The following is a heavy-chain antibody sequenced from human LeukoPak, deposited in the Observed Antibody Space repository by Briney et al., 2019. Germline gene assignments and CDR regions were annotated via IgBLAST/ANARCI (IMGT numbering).Heavy chain of an antibody. CDR1: GFTFSSYA. V-gene: IGHV3-64*01. CDR2: ISSNGGST. J-gene: IGHJ4*02. D-gene: IGHD6-6*01. Sequence: GGSLRLSCAASGFTFSSYAMHWVRQAPGKGLEYVSAISSNGGSTYYANSVKGRFTISRDNSKNTLYLQMGSLRAEDMAAYYCARGKGRAARPFDYWGQGTLVTVSS. CDR3: ARGKGRAARPFDY.